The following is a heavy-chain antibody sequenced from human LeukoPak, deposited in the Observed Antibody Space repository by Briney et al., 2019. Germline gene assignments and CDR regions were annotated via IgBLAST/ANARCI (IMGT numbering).Heavy chain of an antibody. J-gene: IGHJ4*02. D-gene: IGHD1-26*01. CDR2: MFYSGNT. Sequence: PSETLSLTCTVSGGSIRSSSYHWGWVRQPPGTGLEWIAHMFYSGNTYCNPSLKSRVSISIDTSKNQFSLKLSSVTAADTAVYYCARQGSGNYLSPVNYWGQGTLVTVSS. CDR3: ARQGSGNYLSPVNY. V-gene: IGHV4-39*01. CDR1: GGSIRSSSYH.